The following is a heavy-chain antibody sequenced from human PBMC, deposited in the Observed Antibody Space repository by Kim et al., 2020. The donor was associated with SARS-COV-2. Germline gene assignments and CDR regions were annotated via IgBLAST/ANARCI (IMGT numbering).Heavy chain of an antibody. CDR2: LYYSGST. J-gene: IGHJ4*02. Sequence: SETLSLTCSVFGGSISSYYWSWIRQPPGKGLEWIGYLYYSGSTNYNPSLKSRVTISFDTSKNQFSLKLSFVTAADTAMYYCVRLGCSATSCSTFDYWGQG. CDR1: GGSISSYY. D-gene: IGHD2-2*01. CDR3: VRLGCSATSCSTFDY. V-gene: IGHV4-59*08.